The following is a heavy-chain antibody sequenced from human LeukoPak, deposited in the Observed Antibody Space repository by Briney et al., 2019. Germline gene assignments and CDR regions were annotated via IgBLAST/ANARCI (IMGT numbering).Heavy chain of an antibody. J-gene: IGHJ4*02. CDR2: IYYSGST. V-gene: IGHV4-59*08. CDR1: GGSISSYY. CDR3: ARLGSSGYSGIDY. Sequence: SETLSLTCTVSGGSISSYYWSWIRQPPGKGLEWIGYIYYSGSTNYNPSLKSRVTISVDTSKNQISLKLSSVTAADTAVYYCARLGSSGYSGIDYWGQGTLVTVSS. D-gene: IGHD3-22*01.